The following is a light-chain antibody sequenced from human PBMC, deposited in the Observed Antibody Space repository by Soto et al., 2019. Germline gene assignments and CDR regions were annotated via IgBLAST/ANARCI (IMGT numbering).Light chain of an antibody. CDR2: RNS. CDR3: AAWDDSLSGVV. Sequence: PQPPPPFGPPGQGATIPFFGRSSNIGSNYVYWYQQLPGTVPQLLIYRNSERPSGVPDRFSGSKSGTSASLAISGLRSEDEADYYCAAWDDSLSGVVFGGGTKVTVL. CDR1: SSNIGSNY. V-gene: IGLV1-47*01. J-gene: IGLJ2*01.